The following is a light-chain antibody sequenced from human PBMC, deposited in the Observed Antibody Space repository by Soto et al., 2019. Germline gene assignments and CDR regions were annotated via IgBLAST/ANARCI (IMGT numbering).Light chain of an antibody. V-gene: IGKV3-15*01. J-gene: IGKJ4*01. CDR3: QQYNNWPPV. CDR1: HSVSSN. Sequence: EIVMTQSPATPSVSPGERATLSCRASHSVSSNLAWYQQKPGQAPRLLIYGASTRATGIPARFSGSGSGTEFTLTISSLQSEDFAVYYCQQYNNWPPVFGGGTKVDIK. CDR2: GAS.